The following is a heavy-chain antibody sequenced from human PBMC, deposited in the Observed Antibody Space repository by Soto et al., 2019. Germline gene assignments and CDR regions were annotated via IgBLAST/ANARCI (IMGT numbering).Heavy chain of an antibody. V-gene: IGHV3-30*18. D-gene: IGHD5-18*01. J-gene: IGHJ6*02. CDR1: GFTFSNYG. Sequence: QVQLVESVGGVVQPGRSLRLSCAASGFTFSNYGMHWVRQAPGKGLEWVAVISYDGSDKYYADSVKGRFTISRDNSKNTVFLQMNSLRGEDTAVYYCSKGRAESYVSFYMDVWGQGTTVTVSS. CDR2: ISYDGSDK. CDR3: SKGRAESYVSFYMDV.